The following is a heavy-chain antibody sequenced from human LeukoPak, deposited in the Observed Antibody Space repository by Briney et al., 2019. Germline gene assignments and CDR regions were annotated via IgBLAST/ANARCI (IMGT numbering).Heavy chain of an antibody. Sequence: PGGSLRLSXAASGFTFSSYAMSWVRQAPGKGLEWISAISGSGGSTYHADSVKGRFTISRDNSKNTLCLQMNSLRAEDTAVYYCAKGIGYYYGSGGDYWGQGTLVTVSS. CDR3: AKGIGYYYGSGGDY. CDR2: ISGSGGST. V-gene: IGHV3-23*01. CDR1: GFTFSSYA. D-gene: IGHD3-10*01. J-gene: IGHJ4*02.